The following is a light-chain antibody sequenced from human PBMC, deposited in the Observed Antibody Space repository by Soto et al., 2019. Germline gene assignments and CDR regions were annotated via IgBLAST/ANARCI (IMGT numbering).Light chain of an antibody. Sequence: QLVLTQSPSASGTPGQTVTISCSGSSGTNYVYWYQQLPGTAPKLLIYRNNQRPSGVPDRFSGSKSGTSASLAISGLRSEDEADYYCAAWDDSLSGFYVFGTGTKVTVL. CDR1: SGTNY. V-gene: IGLV1-47*01. CDR3: AAWDDSLSGFYV. CDR2: RNN. J-gene: IGLJ1*01.